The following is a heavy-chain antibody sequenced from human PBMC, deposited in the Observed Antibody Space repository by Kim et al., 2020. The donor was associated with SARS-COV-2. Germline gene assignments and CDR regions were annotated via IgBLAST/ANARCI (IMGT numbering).Heavy chain of an antibody. V-gene: IGHV4-39*01. CDR1: GGSISSSSYY. Sequence: SETLSLTCTVSGGSISSSSYYWGWIRQPPGKGLEWIGSIYYSGSTYYNPSLKSRVTISVDTSKNQFSLKLSSVTAADTAVYYCARRVRYFDWPNPLFDYWGQGTLVTVSS. CDR2: IYYSGST. J-gene: IGHJ4*02. CDR3: ARRVRYFDWPNPLFDY. D-gene: IGHD3-9*01.